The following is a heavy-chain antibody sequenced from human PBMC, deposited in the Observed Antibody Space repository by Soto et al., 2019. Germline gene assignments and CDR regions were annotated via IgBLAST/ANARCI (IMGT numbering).Heavy chain of an antibody. CDR1: GFTFSSYA. D-gene: IGHD4-17*01. J-gene: IGHJ3*02. Sequence: GGSLRLSCAASGFTFSSYAMSWVRQAPGKGLEWVSAISGSGGSTYYADSVKGRFTISRDNSKNTLYLQMNSLRAEDTAVYYCAKDESRGPWDYGDYGSRDDAFDIWGQGTMVTVSS. V-gene: IGHV3-23*01. CDR3: AKDESRGPWDYGDYGSRDDAFDI. CDR2: ISGSGGST.